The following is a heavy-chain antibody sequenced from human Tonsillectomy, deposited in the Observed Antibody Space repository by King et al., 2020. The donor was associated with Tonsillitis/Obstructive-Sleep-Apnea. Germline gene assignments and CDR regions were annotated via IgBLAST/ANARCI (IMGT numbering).Heavy chain of an antibody. D-gene: IGHD4-23*01. CDR3: AKVGGGNAVDY. Sequence: HVQLVESGGGVVQPGRSLRLSCAAAGFTFSSYGMDWVRQAPGKGLEWVAIISYDGSNKYYADSVKGRFTISRDNSKNTLYLQKNRLRAEDTAGYYWAKVGGGNAVDYWGQGTLVTVSS. J-gene: IGHJ4*02. V-gene: IGHV3-30*18. CDR2: ISYDGSNK. CDR1: GFTFSSYG.